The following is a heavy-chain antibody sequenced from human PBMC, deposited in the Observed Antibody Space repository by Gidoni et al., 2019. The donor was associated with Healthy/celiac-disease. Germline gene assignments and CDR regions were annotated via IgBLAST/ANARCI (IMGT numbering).Heavy chain of an antibody. CDR2: IYYSGST. CDR1: GGSISSSSYY. V-gene: IGHV4-39*01. Sequence: QLQLQESGPGLVKPSETLSLTCTVSGGSISSSSYYWGWIRQPPGKGLEWIGTIYYSGSTYYNSSLKSRVTISVDTSKNQFSLKLSSVTAADTAVYYCARQDSSSWPFDYWGQGTLVTVSS. D-gene: IGHD6-13*01. J-gene: IGHJ4*02. CDR3: ARQDSSSWPFDY.